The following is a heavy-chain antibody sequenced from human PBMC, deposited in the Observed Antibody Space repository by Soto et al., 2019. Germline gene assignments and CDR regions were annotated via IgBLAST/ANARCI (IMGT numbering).Heavy chain of an antibody. CDR3: ARDGGRHSGGIDY. D-gene: IGHD1-26*01. CDR2: ISPIFGTA. V-gene: IGHV1-69*01. CDR1: GGTFSSYS. Sequence: QVQLVQSGAEVKKPGSSVKVSCKASGGTFSSYSINWVRQAPGQGLEWMGEISPIFGTANYAQKFQGRVTITADESTSTAYMELSRLRSEDTAVYYCARDGGRHSGGIDYWGQGTLVTGSS. J-gene: IGHJ4*02.